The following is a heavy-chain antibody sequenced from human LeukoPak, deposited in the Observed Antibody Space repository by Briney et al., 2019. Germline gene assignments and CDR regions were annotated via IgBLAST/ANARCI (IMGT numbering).Heavy chain of an antibody. CDR1: GGTFSSYA. CDR2: IIPIFGTA. J-gene: IGHJ4*02. V-gene: IGHV1-69*01. D-gene: IGHD6-13*01. CDR3: ARIMLVPYYFDY. Sequence: ASVAVFCTASGGTFSSYAISWVRQAPGQGLEWMGGIIPIFGTANYAQKFQGRVTITADESTSTAYMELSSLRSEDTAVYYCARIMLVPYYFDYWGQGTLVTVSS.